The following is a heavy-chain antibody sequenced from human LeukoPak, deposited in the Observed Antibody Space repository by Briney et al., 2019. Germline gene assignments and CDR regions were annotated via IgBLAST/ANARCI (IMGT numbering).Heavy chain of an antibody. CDR3: ATSRDGYIPDY. Sequence: GGSLILSCAASGFTFSSYAMSWVRQAPGKGLEWVSVIYSGSTTMYADSVKGRFTISRDNSKNTLYLQLNSLRTEDTAVYFCATSRDGYIPDYWGQGTLVTVSS. CDR2: IYSGSTT. D-gene: IGHD5-24*01. J-gene: IGHJ4*02. CDR1: GFTFSSYA. V-gene: IGHV3-23*03.